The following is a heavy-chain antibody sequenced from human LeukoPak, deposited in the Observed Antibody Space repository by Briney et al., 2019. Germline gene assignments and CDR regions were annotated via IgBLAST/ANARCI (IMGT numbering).Heavy chain of an antibody. D-gene: IGHD2-2*01. V-gene: IGHV1-69*02. CDR1: GYTFTGYY. CDR3: ARGYCSSTSCSPLRAFDI. CDR2: IIPILGIA. Sequence: GASVKVSCKASGYTFTGYYMHWVRQAPGQGLEWMGRIIPILGIANYAQKFQGRVTITADKSTSTAYMELSSLRSEDTAVYYCARGYCSSTSCSPLRAFDIWGQGTMVTVSS. J-gene: IGHJ3*02.